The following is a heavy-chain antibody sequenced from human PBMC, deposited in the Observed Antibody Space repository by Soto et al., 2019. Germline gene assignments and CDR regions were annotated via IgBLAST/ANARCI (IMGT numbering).Heavy chain of an antibody. CDR2: IIPIFGTA. CDR3: AREYPSGSYYPFYYYYGMDV. V-gene: IGHV1-69*01. CDR1: GGTFSSYA. J-gene: IGHJ6*02. D-gene: IGHD3-10*01. Sequence: QVQLVQSGAEVKKPGSSVKVSCKASGGTFSSYAISWVRQAPRQGLEWMGGIIPIFGTANYAQKFQGRVTITADESTSTAYMELSSLRSEDTAVYYCAREYPSGSYYPFYYYYGMDVWGQGTTVTVSS.